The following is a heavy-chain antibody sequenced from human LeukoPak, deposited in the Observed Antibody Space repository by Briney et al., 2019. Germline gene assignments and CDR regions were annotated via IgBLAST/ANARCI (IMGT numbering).Heavy chain of an antibody. V-gene: IGHV3-53*01. CDR2: IYSGGST. Sequence: PGGSLRLSCAASGFTVSSNYMSWVRQAPGKGLEWVSVIYSGGSTYYADSVKGRFTISRDNSKNTLYLQMNSLRAEDTAVYYCARDSSSSDYYYYMDVWGKGTTVTVSS. D-gene: IGHD6-6*01. CDR3: ARDSSSSDYYYYMDV. J-gene: IGHJ6*03. CDR1: GFTVSSNY.